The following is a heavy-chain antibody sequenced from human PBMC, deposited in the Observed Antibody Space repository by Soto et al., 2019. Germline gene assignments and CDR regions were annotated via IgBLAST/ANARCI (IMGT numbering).Heavy chain of an antibody. CDR1: GFTFTSYG. CDR3: ARDNMWGSSWYRSRWYFDL. V-gene: IGHV3-33*01. Sequence: QVQLVESGGGVVQPGRSLRLSCAASGFTFTSYGMHWVRQAPGKGLEWVAVIWSDGSNKYYADSVKGRFTISRDNSQNTLYLQKNSMRAEEKAVYYCARDNMWGSSWYRSRWYFDLWGRGTLVTVSS. D-gene: IGHD6-13*01. CDR2: IWSDGSNK. J-gene: IGHJ2*01.